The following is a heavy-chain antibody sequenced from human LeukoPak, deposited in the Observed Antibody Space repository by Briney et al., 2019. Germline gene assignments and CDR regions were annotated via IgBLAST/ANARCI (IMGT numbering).Heavy chain of an antibody. CDR3: ARGWYCSGGSCSYFDY. V-gene: IGHV1-8*01. J-gene: IGHJ4*02. CDR2: MNPNSGNT. D-gene: IGHD2-15*01. Sequence: ASVKVSCKASGYTFTSYDINWVRQATGQGLEWMGWMNPNSGNTGYAQKFQGRVTMTRNTSISTAYMELSSLRSEDTAVYHCARGWYCSGGSCSYFDYWGQGTLVTVSS. CDR1: GYTFTSYD.